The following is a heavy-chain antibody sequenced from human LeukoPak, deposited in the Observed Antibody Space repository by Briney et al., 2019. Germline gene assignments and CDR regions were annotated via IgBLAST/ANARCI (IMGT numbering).Heavy chain of an antibody. CDR3: ARSPPYCSGGSCYPKAFDP. CDR1: GYTFTSDW. J-gene: IGHJ5*02. D-gene: IGHD2-15*01. CDR2: IYPGDSDT. Sequence: EESLKISCKGSGYTFTSDWIAWVRQMPGKGLEYMGIIYPGDSDTRYSPSFEGHVTFSADESTSTAYLQWSGLKASDTAMYYCARSPPYCSGGSCYPKAFDPWGQGTLVTVSS. V-gene: IGHV5-51*01.